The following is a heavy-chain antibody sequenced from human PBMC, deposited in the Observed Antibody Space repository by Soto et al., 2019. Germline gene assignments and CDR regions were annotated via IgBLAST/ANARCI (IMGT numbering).Heavy chain of an antibody. J-gene: IGHJ6*04. V-gene: IGHV3-33*01. D-gene: IGHD6-19*01. CDR3: ARDISYSSGWYGNYGMDV. CDR1: GFTFSSYG. Sequence: GGSLRLSCAASGFTFSSYGMHWVRQAPGKGLEWVAVIWYDGSNKYYADSVKGRFTISRDNSKNTLYLQMNSLRAEDTAVYYCARDISYSSGWYGNYGMDVWGEGTTVTVSS. CDR2: IWYDGSNK.